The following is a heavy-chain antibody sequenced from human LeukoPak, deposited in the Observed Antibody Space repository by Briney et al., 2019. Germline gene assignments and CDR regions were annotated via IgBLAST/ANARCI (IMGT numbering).Heavy chain of an antibody. D-gene: IGHD5-18*01. Sequence: ASVNVSFKASGYTFIGYYIHWVRQAPGQGLEWMGRINPNSGGTNYAQKFQGRVTMTRDTSISTAYMELSRLTSDDTAVYYCARERAYSYGFDYWGQGTLVTVPS. V-gene: IGHV1-2*06. CDR2: INPNSGGT. CDR1: GYTFIGYY. J-gene: IGHJ4*02. CDR3: ARERAYSYGFDY.